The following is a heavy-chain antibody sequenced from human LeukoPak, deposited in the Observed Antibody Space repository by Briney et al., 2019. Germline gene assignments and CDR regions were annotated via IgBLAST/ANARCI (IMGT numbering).Heavy chain of an antibody. Sequence: PGGSLRLSCAASGLTFSSYAMSWVRQAPGKGLEWVSAISGSGGSTYYADSVKGRFTISRDNSKNTLYLQMNSLRAEDTAVYYCASTWDIRYYFDYWGQGTLVTVSS. CDR1: GLTFSSYA. CDR3: ASTWDIRYYFDY. CDR2: ISGSGGST. V-gene: IGHV3-23*01. D-gene: IGHD5-12*01. J-gene: IGHJ4*02.